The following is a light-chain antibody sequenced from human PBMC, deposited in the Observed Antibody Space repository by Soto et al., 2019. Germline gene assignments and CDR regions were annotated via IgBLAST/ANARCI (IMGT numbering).Light chain of an antibody. CDR2: GAS. Sequence: EIVLTQSPGTLSLSPGERATLSCRASQSVKRSSLGWYQQKPGQAPRLLIYGASSRATGIADRFSGSGSGTDFTLTISRLEPEDSAVYYCHQYGSTPETFGQGTKVEIK. J-gene: IGKJ1*01. V-gene: IGKV3-20*01. CDR1: QSVKRSS. CDR3: HQYGSTPET.